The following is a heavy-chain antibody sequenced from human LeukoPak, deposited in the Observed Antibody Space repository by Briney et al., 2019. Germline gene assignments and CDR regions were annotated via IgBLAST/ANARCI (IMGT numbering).Heavy chain of an antibody. CDR3: AKDRIFDTAAGATLLWY. Sequence: GGSLRLSCAASGFTFSNYAMHWVRQAPGKGLEWVAVISYAGSNKHYADSVKGRFTISRDNSKNTLYLQMNSLRAEDTAVYHCAKDRIFDTAAGATLLWYRGQGTLVSVSS. J-gene: IGHJ4*02. CDR1: GFTFSNYA. D-gene: IGHD6-19*01. CDR2: ISYAGSNK. V-gene: IGHV3-30*18.